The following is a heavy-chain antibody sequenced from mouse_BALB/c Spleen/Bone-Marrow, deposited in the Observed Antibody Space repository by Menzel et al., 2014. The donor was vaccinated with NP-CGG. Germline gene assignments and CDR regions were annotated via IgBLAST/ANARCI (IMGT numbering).Heavy chain of an antibody. CDR2: ISNGGGST. CDR3: ARPLYDGYYVAY. CDR1: GFTFNDYY. V-gene: IGHV5-12*02. J-gene: IGHJ3*01. D-gene: IGHD2-3*01. Sequence: EVMLVESGGGLVQPGGSLKLSCATSGFTFNDYYMYWVRQTPEKRLEWVAYISNGGGSTYYPDTVKGRFTISRDNAKNTLYLQMSRLKSEDTAMYYCARPLYDGYYVAYWGQGTLVTVSA.